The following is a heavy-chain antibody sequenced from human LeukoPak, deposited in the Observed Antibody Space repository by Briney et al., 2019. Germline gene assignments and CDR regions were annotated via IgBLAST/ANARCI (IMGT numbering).Heavy chain of an antibody. V-gene: IGHV1-58*02. Sequence: ASVKVSCKASGFTFSNSAMQWVRQARGQRLEWIGWIVVGSGNTKYAQKLQQRVTITRDMSTSTAYMELSSLRSEDTAAYYCAADNQQITVWGQGTLVTVSS. D-gene: IGHD5-24*01. CDR2: IVVGSGNT. J-gene: IGHJ4*02. CDR1: GFTFSNSA. CDR3: AADNQQITV.